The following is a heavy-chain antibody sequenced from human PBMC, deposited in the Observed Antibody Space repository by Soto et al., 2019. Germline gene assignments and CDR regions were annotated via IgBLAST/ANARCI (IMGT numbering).Heavy chain of an antibody. Sequence: ASVKVSCKASGYTFTANYIHWVGQAPGQGFEWMGWINPKSGGAKYPQKFQGRVTMTRDTSLSTVYMTLTRLTSDDTAVYYCERDLAKGGASAGFEYWGQGTTVIVSS. D-gene: IGHD2-15*01. CDR3: ERDLAKGGASAGFEY. CDR1: GYTFTANY. V-gene: IGHV1-2*02. CDR2: INPKSGGA. J-gene: IGHJ4*02.